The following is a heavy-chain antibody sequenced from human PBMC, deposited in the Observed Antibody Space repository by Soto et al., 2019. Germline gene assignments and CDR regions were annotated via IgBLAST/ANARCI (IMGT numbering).Heavy chain of an antibody. CDR1: GYNFTNYW. V-gene: IGHV5-51*01. CDR3: ARRGLDYYYAMDV. D-gene: IGHD5-12*01. J-gene: IGHJ6*02. Sequence: RGEPLKISCKASGYNFTNYWIEWVSKLPGKGLEWMGIIYPGDSGSTYSPSFQGQVTLSVDKSISTAYLHWNSLKASDTAMYYCARRGLDYYYAMDVWGQGTTVTSP. CDR2: IYPGDSGS.